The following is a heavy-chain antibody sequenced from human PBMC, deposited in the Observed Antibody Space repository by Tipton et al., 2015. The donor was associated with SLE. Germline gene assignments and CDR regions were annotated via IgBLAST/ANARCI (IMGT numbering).Heavy chain of an antibody. J-gene: IGHJ3*02. Sequence: TLSLTCSVSTYSITTASYWGWIRQPPGKDLEWIGSIYHSGSTFYSPSLESRVTVSVDTSKNQFSLKLNSVTAADTAVYYCARRPTRNDAFDIWGQGTMVTVSS. D-gene: IGHD2-2*01. CDR3: ARRPTRNDAFDI. CDR2: IYHSGST. CDR1: TYSITTASY. V-gene: IGHV4-38-2*01.